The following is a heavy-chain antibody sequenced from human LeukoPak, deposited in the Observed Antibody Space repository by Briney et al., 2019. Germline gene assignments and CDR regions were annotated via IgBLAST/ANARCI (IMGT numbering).Heavy chain of an antibody. CDR2: INPNSGGT. Sequence: ASVKVSCKASGYTFTGYYMHWVRQAPGQGLEWMGWINPNSGGTNYAQKFQGRVTMTTDTSTSTAYMELRSLRSDDTAVYYCARFWIDSSGYYHYYGMDVWGQGTTVTVSS. CDR3: ARFWIDSSGYYHYYGMDV. D-gene: IGHD3-22*01. CDR1: GYTFTGYY. J-gene: IGHJ6*02. V-gene: IGHV1-2*02.